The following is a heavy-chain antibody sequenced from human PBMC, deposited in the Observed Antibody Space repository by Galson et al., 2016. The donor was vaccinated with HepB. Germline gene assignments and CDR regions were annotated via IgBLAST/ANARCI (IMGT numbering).Heavy chain of an antibody. D-gene: IGHD6-19*01. V-gene: IGHV3-7*01. Sequence: SLRLSCAASGFIVSNDYMNWVRQAPGKGLEWVANINRDGSVTHYVDSVEGQFTISRDNAKNSLFLQMNSLRVEDTAVYYCARDRTTGDSSAWYDALDYWGQGTLVTVSS. CDR1: GFIVSNDY. CDR2: INRDGSVT. J-gene: IGHJ4*02. CDR3: ARDRTTGDSSAWYDALDY.